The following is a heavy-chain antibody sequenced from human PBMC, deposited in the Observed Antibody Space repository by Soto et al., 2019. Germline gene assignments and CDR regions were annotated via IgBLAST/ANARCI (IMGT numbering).Heavy chain of an antibody. Sequence: GGSLRLSCAASGFTFNIFGMHWVRQAPGKGQEWVAAISYDGSSIFYPDSVKGRFTISRDNSKNTLYLQMNSLRVEDTAVYYCAKKLPGSQYALFDSWGQGTLVTVSS. CDR2: ISYDGSSI. V-gene: IGHV3-30*18. CDR3: AKKLPGSQYALFDS. D-gene: IGHD2-2*01. J-gene: IGHJ4*02. CDR1: GFTFNIFG.